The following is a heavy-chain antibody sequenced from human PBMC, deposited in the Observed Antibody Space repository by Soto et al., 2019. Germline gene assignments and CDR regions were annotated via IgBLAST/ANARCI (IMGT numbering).Heavy chain of an antibody. V-gene: IGHV3-23*01. Sequence: PGGSLRLSCEASGFTFSTYAMSWVRQAPGRGLEWVSAISAGAQTTNYADSVKGRFSISRDNSKNTLYLQMNSLRAEDTAVYYCTKGSPGSLGLYGMDVWGQGTTVTVSS. CDR1: GFTFSTYA. J-gene: IGHJ6*02. CDR2: ISAGAQTT. CDR3: TKGSPGSLGLYGMDV. D-gene: IGHD3-10*01.